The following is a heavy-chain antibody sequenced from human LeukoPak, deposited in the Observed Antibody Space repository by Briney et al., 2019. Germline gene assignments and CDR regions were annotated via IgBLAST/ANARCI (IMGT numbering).Heavy chain of an antibody. V-gene: IGHV3-73*01. J-gene: IGHJ4*02. Sequence: GGSLRLSCAASGFTFSGSAMHWVRQASGKGLEWVGRIRSKANSYATAYAASVKGRFTISRDDSKNTAYLQMNSLKTEDTAVYYCTRRYYYDSSGYYYLDYWGQGTLVTVSS. D-gene: IGHD3-22*01. CDR2: IRSKANSYAT. CDR3: TRRYYYDSSGYYYLDY. CDR1: GFTFSGSA.